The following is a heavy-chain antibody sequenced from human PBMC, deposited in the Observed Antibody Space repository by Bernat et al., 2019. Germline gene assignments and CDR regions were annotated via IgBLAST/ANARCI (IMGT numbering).Heavy chain of an antibody. CDR2: IYYSGST. Sequence: QLQLQESGPGLVKPSETLSLTCTVSGASISSSNYYWGWIRQPPGKGLEWIGSIYYSGSTYYNPPLKSRVTISVDTSRNQFSLKLSSVTAADTAVYYCARGGSSYYYGSGSSEDAFDIWGQGTMVTVSS. V-gene: IGHV4-39*01. CDR3: ARGGSSYYYGSGSSEDAFDI. CDR1: GASISSSNYY. D-gene: IGHD3-10*01. J-gene: IGHJ3*02.